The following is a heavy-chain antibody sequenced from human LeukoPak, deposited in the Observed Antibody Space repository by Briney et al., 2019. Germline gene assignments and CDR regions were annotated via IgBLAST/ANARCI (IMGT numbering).Heavy chain of an antibody. V-gene: IGHV3-74*01. Sequence: GGSLRLSCAASGFTFSSYWMHWVRQAPGKGLVWVSRINSDGSGTSYADSVKGRFTISRDNAKNSLYLQMSGLRAADTAVYYCARYYADYDHWYFDLWGRGTLVTVSS. D-gene: IGHD4-17*01. CDR2: INSDGSGT. CDR3: ARYYADYDHWYFDL. J-gene: IGHJ2*01. CDR1: GFTFSSYW.